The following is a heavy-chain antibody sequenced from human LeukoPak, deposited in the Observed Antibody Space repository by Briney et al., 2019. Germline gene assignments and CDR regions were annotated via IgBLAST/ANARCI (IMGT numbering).Heavy chain of an antibody. CDR3: ARKTCTTTSCLHP. J-gene: IGHJ5*02. D-gene: IGHD2-2*01. CDR2: MNPNTGKS. V-gene: IGHV1-8*01. Sequence: GASVKVSCKASGYTFTTYDINWLRQAAGQGLEWMGWMNPNTGKSGYAQRFQGRVTFTRDTSIDTAYMDLSSLGSADTAVYYCARKTCTTTSCLHPWGQGTLVTVSS. CDR1: GYTFTTYD.